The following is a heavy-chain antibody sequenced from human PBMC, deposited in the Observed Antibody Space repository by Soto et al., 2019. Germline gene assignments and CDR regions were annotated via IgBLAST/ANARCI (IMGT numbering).Heavy chain of an antibody. V-gene: IGHV4-39*01. D-gene: IGHD6-13*01. CDR1: GGSISSSSYY. CDR2: IYYSGST. Sequence: PSETLSLTCTVSGGSISSSSYYWGWIRQPPGKGLEWIGSIYYSGSTYYNPSLKSRVTISVDTSKNQFSLKLSSVTAADTAVYFCARRFREYGTSGYGPGGFDNWGQGPLVTVPS. CDR3: ARRFREYGTSGYGPGGFDN. J-gene: IGHJ4*02.